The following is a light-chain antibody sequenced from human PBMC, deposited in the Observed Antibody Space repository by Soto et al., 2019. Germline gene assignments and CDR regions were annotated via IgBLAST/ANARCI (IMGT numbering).Light chain of an antibody. V-gene: IGLV2-23*01. CDR3: CSYALSSSYV. J-gene: IGLJ1*01. Sequence: SVRKQPASGTGLHGRGITIVKTRTSGDVGRYSHVSWYQQHPGKAPRLIIYEGSKRPSGVSHRFSASRSDKTASLTISGLQAEDEAAYYCCSYALSSSYVFGTGTKVTVL. CDR1: SGDVGRYSH. CDR2: EGS.